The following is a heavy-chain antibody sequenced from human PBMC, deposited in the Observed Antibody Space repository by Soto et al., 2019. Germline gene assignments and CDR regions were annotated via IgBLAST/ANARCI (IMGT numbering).Heavy chain of an antibody. CDR3: AKHCGGDCSNGFDI. Sequence: QLHLVQSGAEVKEPGASVKVSCKTSADIFNNYYMHWVQQAPGQGLEWMGVMTPSDGSTNYSQSFQSRVTMTSDTSTRTVYVELSSLRSEDTAVYYCAKHCGGDCSNGFDIWGQGTKVTVSS. D-gene: IGHD2-21*02. V-gene: IGHV1-46*02. CDR1: ADIFNNYY. J-gene: IGHJ3*02. CDR2: MTPSDGST.